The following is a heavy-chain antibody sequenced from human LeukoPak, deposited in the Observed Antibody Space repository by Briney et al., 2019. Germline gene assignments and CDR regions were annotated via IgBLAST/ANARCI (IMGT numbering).Heavy chain of an antibody. CDR3: ARDLQNDWFDP. Sequence: ASVKVSCKASGYTFTSYDIHWVRQATGQGLEWMGWMNPNSGNTGYAQKFQGRVTMTRNTSINTAYMELRSLRSDDTAVYYCARDLQNDWFDPWGQGTLVTASS. CDR2: MNPNSGNT. V-gene: IGHV1-8*01. J-gene: IGHJ5*02. CDR1: GYTFTSYD.